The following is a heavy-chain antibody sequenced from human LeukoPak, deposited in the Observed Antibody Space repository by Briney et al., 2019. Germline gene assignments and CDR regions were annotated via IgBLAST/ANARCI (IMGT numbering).Heavy chain of an antibody. CDR3: ARIKSQGVVVPLLRSTYYFDY. Sequence: PGGSLRLSCAASGFTFSNYGMHWVRQAPGKGLEWVANIKQDGSEKDYVDSVKGRFTISRDTAKNSLYLQMNSLRAEDTAVYYCARIKSQGVVVPLLRSTYYFDYWGQGTLVTVSS. V-gene: IGHV3-7*01. D-gene: IGHD2-21*01. J-gene: IGHJ4*02. CDR1: GFTFSNYG. CDR2: IKQDGSEK.